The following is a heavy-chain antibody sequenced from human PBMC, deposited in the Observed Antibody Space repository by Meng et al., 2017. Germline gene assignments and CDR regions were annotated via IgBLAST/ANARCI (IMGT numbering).Heavy chain of an antibody. D-gene: IGHD6-19*01. CDR2: IYSGGST. J-gene: IGHJ4*02. CDR1: GFSVTTSY. V-gene: IGHV3-53*02. Sequence: EVQLAGTGGGLIQPGGSLRLSCTASGFSVTTSYMSWVRQAPGKGLEWVSVIYSGGSTYYADSVKGRFSISRDNSKNTLYLQMNSLRAEDTAVYFCARDSSSGWYHNYWGQGTLVTVFS. CDR3: ARDSSSGWYHNY.